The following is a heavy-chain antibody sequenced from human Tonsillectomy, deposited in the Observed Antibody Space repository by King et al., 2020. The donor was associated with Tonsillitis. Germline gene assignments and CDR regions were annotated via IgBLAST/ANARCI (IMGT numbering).Heavy chain of an antibody. CDR1: GFSVSSHY. Sequence: EVQLVESGGGLIQPGGSLRLSCAASGFSVSSHYMSWVRQAPGKGLEWVSVIYSDGTTHYADSVKGRFTLSRDNSENTLYLEMISLRAEDTAVYYCARVNYYARSGYIRPSLFAYWGQGTLVTVSS. D-gene: IGHD3-22*01. V-gene: IGHV3-53*01. J-gene: IGHJ4*02. CDR3: ARVNYYARSGYIRPSLFAY. CDR2: IYSDGTT.